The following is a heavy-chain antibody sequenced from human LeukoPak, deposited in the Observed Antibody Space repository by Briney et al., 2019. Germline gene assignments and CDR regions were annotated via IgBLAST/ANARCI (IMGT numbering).Heavy chain of an antibody. CDR1: GGSISSYY. CDR3: ARDGHNWNSAFDY. V-gene: IGHV4-4*07. D-gene: IGHD1-7*01. J-gene: IGHJ4*02. CDR2: IYTSGST. Sequence: SETLSLTCTVSGGSISSYYWSWIRLPAGKGLEWIGRIYTSGSTNYNPSLKSRVTMSVDTSKNQFSLKLSSVTAADTAVYYCARDGHNWNSAFDYWGQGTLVTVSS.